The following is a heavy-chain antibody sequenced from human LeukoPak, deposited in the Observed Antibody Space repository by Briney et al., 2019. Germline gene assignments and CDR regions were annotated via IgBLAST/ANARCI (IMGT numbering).Heavy chain of an antibody. D-gene: IGHD6-19*01. CDR1: GYTFNGYY. V-gene: IGHV1-2*02. Sequence: ASVKVSCKASGYTFNGYYKHWVRQAPGQGLEWMGWINPNSGGTNYAQKFQGRVTMTRDTSISTAYMELSRLRSDDTAMYYCARSSGWKYNIDYWGLGTLVTVSS. J-gene: IGHJ4*02. CDR3: ARSSGWKYNIDY. CDR2: INPNSGGT.